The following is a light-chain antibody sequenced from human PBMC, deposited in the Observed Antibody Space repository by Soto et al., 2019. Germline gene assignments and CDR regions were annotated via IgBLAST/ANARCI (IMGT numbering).Light chain of an antibody. J-gene: IGLJ1*01. CDR3: AAWDDSLNGYV. CDR1: SSNIGSNT. CDR2: SNN. Sequence: QSVLTQPPSASGTPGQRVTISCSGSSSNIGSNTVNWYQQLPGTAPKLLIYSNNHRPSGVPDRFSGSTSGTSASLAISGLQSEDEADYYCAAWDDSLNGYVFGTGTKLTVL. V-gene: IGLV1-44*01.